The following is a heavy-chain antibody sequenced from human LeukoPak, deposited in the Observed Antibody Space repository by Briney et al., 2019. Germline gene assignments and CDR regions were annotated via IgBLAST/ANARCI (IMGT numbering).Heavy chain of an antibody. V-gene: IGHV1-69*08. CDR2: ITPIIDTA. CDR3: TRVNLRGSQYNWFDP. Sequence: ASVKVSCKTSGGTLNSHIFSWVRQAPGQGLEWMGKITPIIDTAKYSQKFQGRVTITADKSTTTVYMELSSLRSGDTAVYYCTRVNLRGSQYNWFDPWGQGTLVAVSS. J-gene: IGHJ5*02. D-gene: IGHD1-26*01. CDR1: GGTLNSHI.